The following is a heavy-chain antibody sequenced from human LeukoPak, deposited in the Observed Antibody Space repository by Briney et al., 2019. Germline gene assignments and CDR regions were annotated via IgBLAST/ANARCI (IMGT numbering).Heavy chain of an antibody. CDR1: GFTFSSYE. CDR2: ISSSGSTI. J-gene: IGHJ2*01. Sequence: GGSLRLSCAASGFTFSSYEMNWVRQAPGKGLEWVSYISSSGSTIYYADSVKGRFTISRDNAKNSLYLQMNSLRAEDTAVYYCARGVVDSSGYYRYWYFDLWGRGTLVTVSS. D-gene: IGHD3-22*01. CDR3: ARGVVDSSGYYRYWYFDL. V-gene: IGHV3-48*03.